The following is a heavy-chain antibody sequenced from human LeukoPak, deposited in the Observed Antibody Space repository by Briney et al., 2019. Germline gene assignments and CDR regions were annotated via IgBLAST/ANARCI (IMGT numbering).Heavy chain of an antibody. CDR1: GYTFTSYY. J-gene: IGHJ4*02. D-gene: IGHD3-22*01. Sequence: GASVKVSCKASGYTFTSYYMHWVRQAPGQGLEWMGIINPSGGSTSYAQKFQGRVTMTRDTSTSTAYMELRSLRSDDTAVYYCARDLDYYDSSGYNYDYWGQGTLVTVSS. CDR3: ARDLDYYDSSGYNYDY. V-gene: IGHV1-46*01. CDR2: INPSGGST.